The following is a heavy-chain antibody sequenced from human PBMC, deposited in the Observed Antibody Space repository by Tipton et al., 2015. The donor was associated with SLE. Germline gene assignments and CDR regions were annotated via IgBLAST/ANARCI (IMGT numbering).Heavy chain of an antibody. V-gene: IGHV3-11*03. CDR2: ISSSSSYT. D-gene: IGHD3-16*01. Sequence: LSLTCTVSGGSISSHYMSWIRQAPGKGLEWVSYISSSSSYTNYADSVKGRFTISRDNAKNSLYLQMNSLRAEDTAVYYCASGREGVDAFDIWGQGTMVTVSS. J-gene: IGHJ3*02. CDR1: GGSISSHY. CDR3: ASGREGVDAFDI.